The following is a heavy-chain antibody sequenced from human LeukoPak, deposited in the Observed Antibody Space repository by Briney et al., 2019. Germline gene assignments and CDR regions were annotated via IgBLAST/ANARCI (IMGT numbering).Heavy chain of an antibody. V-gene: IGHV4-59*01. CDR3: ARDPLIVGAKSGVGAFDI. CDR1: GGSISSYY. Sequence: PSETLSLTCTVSGGSISSYYWSWIRQPPGKGLEWIGYIYYSGSTNYNPSLKSRVTISVDTSKNQFSLKLSSVTAADTAVYYCARDPLIVGAKSGVGAFDIWGQGTMVTVSS. D-gene: IGHD1-26*01. CDR2: IYYSGST. J-gene: IGHJ3*02.